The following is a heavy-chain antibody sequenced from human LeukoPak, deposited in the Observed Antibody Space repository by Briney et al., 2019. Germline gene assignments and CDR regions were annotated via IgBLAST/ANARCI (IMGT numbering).Heavy chain of an antibody. D-gene: IGHD2-21*02. J-gene: IGHJ4*02. V-gene: IGHV3-7*01. CDR2: IKHDGTEN. Sequence: GGSLRLSCAASGFTFSSYWMSWVRQAPGKGLEWVANIKHDGTENYYVDSVKGRFTISRDNAKNSLHLQMNNVRAEDTAVYYCARTSTDCLDCWGQGTLVTVSS. CDR3: ARTSTDCLDC. CDR1: GFTFSSYW.